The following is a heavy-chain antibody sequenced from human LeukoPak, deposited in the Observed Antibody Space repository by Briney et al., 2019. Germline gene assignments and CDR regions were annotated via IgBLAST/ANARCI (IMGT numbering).Heavy chain of an antibody. CDR1: GYTFTGYY. CDR2: INPNSGGT. Sequence: ASVKVSCKASGYTFTGYYMHWVRQAPGQGLEWMGWINPNSGGTNYAQKFQGRVTMTRDTSISTAYMELTRLRSDDTAVYYCARGGFPVFYHYMEVWGKGTTVIVFS. CDR3: ARGGFPVFYHYMEV. J-gene: IGHJ6*03. D-gene: IGHD3-16*01. V-gene: IGHV1-2*02.